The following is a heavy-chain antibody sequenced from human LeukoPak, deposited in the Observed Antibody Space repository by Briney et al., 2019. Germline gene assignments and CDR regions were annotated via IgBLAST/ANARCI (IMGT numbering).Heavy chain of an antibody. CDR2: ISSSSSYI. CDR3: VWRCYFDAFDI. V-gene: IGHV3-21*01. D-gene: IGHD3-3*01. J-gene: IGHJ3*02. CDR1: GFTFSSYS. Sequence: GGSLTLSCAASGFTFSSYSMNWVRQPPGKGLEWVSSISSSSSYIAYADSVKGRFPISRDNAKNSLYLQMNSLRAEDKAVYYCVWRCYFDAFDIWGQGTMVTVSS.